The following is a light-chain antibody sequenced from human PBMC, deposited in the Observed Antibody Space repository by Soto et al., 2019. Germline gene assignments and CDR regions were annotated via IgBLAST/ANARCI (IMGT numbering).Light chain of an antibody. CDR2: EVT. CDR3: SSYTGISTYV. CDR1: SSDVGGHNY. Sequence: QSVLTQPASVSGSPGQSITISCTGTSSDVGGHNYVSWYQQHPGTAPKLMIYEVTNRPSGVSNRFSGSKSGNTASLTISGLQAEDEADYYCSSYTGISTYVFGTGTKLTVL. V-gene: IGLV2-14*01. J-gene: IGLJ1*01.